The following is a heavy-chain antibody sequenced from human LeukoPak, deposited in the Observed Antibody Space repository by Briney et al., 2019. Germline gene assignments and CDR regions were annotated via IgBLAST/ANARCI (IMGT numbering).Heavy chain of an antibody. V-gene: IGHV3-9*01. CDR1: GFTFDDYA. Sequence: GGSLRLSCAASGFTFDDYAMHWVRQAPGKGLEWVSGISWNSGSIGYADSVKGRFTISRDNAKNSLYLQMNSLRAEDTALYYCAKSKGEQWLAFFDYWGQGTLVTVSS. CDR2: ISWNSGSI. D-gene: IGHD6-19*01. J-gene: IGHJ4*02. CDR3: AKSKGEQWLAFFDY.